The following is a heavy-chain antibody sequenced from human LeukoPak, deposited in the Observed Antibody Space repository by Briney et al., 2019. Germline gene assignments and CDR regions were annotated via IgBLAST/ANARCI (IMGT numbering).Heavy chain of an antibody. CDR3: ARDYVGVAGTFDY. Sequence: SETLSLTCTVSGGSISSYYWSWIRQPPGKGLEWIGEINHSGSTNYNPSLKSRVTISLDTSKNQFSLRLSSVTAADTAVYYCARDYVGVAGTFDYWGQGTLVTVSS. CDR2: INHSGST. D-gene: IGHD6-19*01. CDR1: GGSISSYY. V-gene: IGHV4-34*01. J-gene: IGHJ4*02.